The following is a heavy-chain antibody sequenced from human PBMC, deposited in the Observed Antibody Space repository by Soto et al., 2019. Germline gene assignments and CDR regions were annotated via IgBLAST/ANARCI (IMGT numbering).Heavy chain of an antibody. Sequence: GASVKVSCKASGYTFTNFGISWVRQAPGQGLEWMGWISAYNGNTNYAQNFQGRVTMTTDTSTSTAYMELRSLRYNDTAVYYCARGGIPIDYWGQGTLVTVSS. CDR1: GYTFTNFG. J-gene: IGHJ4*02. D-gene: IGHD3-16*01. CDR2: ISAYNGNT. CDR3: ARGGIPIDY. V-gene: IGHV1-18*01.